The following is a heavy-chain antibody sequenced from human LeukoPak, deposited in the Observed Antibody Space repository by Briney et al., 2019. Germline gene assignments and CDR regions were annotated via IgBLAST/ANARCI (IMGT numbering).Heavy chain of an antibody. V-gene: IGHV3-74*01. J-gene: IGHJ6*02. D-gene: IGHD3-22*01. CDR2: INSDGSST. Sequence: PGGSLRLSCAASGFTFSSYWMHWVRQAPGKGLVWVSRINSDGSSTSYADSVKGRFTISRDNAKNTLYLQMNSLRAEDTAVYYCARDVYYYDSSGQGTYYYYGMDVWGQGTTVTVSS. CDR1: GFTFSSYW. CDR3: ARDVYYYDSSGQGTYYYYGMDV.